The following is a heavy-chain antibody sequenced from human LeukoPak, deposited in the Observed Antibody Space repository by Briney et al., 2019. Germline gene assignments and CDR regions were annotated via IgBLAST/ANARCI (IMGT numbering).Heavy chain of an antibody. D-gene: IGHD3-22*01. V-gene: IGHV3-21*01. CDR1: GFTFSSYS. CDR2: ISSSSSYI. J-gene: IGHJ4*02. Sequence: GGSLRLPCAASGFTFSSYSMNWVRQAPGKGLEWVSSISSSSSYIYYADSVKGRFTISRDNAKNSLYLQMNSLRAEDTAVYYCAGYYYDSSGYYYFDYWGQGTLVTVSS. CDR3: AGYYYDSSGYYYFDY.